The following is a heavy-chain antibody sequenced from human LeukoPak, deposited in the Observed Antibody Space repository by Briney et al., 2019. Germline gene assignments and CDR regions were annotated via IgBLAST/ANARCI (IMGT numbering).Heavy chain of an antibody. Sequence: PSETLSLTCTVSGGSISSYYWSWIRQPPGKGLEWIGYIYYSGSTNYNPSLKSRVTISVDTSKNQFSLKLSSVTAADTAVYYCARVSWSGSYFGAFEIWGQGTMVTVSS. J-gene: IGHJ3*02. CDR3: ARVSWSGSYFGAFEI. CDR1: GGSISSYY. CDR2: IYYSGST. D-gene: IGHD1-26*01. V-gene: IGHV4-59*12.